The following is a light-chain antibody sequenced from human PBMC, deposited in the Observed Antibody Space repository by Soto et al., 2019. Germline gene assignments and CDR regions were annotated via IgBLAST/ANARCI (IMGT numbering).Light chain of an antibody. Sequence: DIQMTQSPSSLSTSVGDRVTITCQASQDISNYLNWYQQKPGKAPKLLIYDASNLETGVPSRFSGSGSGTDFTFTISSLQPEDIATYYCQQYDNLLTWTFGQGTKGEIQ. CDR2: DAS. CDR3: QQYDNLLTWT. J-gene: IGKJ1*01. CDR1: QDISNY. V-gene: IGKV1-33*01.